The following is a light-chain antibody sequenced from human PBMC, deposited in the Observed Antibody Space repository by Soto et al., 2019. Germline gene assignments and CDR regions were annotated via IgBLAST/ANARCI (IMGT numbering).Light chain of an antibody. Sequence: EIALTQSPATLSVSPGERSTLSCRASQSVSSNLAWYQQKPGQAPRLLIYGASSRATGIPDRVSGSGSGTDFTLTISRLEPEDFAVYYCQQYGSSPLTFGGGTKVDIK. V-gene: IGKV3-20*01. CDR1: QSVSSN. CDR2: GAS. CDR3: QQYGSSPLT. J-gene: IGKJ4*01.